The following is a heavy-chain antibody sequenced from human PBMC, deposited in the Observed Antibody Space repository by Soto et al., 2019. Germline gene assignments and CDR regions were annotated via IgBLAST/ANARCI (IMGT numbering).Heavy chain of an antibody. V-gene: IGHV3-23*01. D-gene: IGHD3-22*01. CDR2: ISGSGGST. Sequence: PGGSLRLSCAASGFTFSSYAMSWVRQAPGKGLEWVSAISGSGGSTYYADSVKGRFTISRDNSKNTLYLQMNSLRAEDTAVYYCARDRSYYDSSGSYSPHYWGQGTLVTVSS. CDR1: GFTFSSYA. J-gene: IGHJ4*02. CDR3: ARDRSYYDSSGSYSPHY.